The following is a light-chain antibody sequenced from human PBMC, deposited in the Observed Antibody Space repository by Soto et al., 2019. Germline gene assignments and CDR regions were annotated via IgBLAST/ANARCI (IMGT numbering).Light chain of an antibody. J-gene: IGLJ1*01. V-gene: IGLV1-40*01. Sequence: QSVLTQPPSVSGAPGQRVTIPCTGASSNIGAGNDVHWYQQLPGAAPKLLIYGTSNRPSGVPDRFSGSKSGTSASLVITGLQAEDEAVDHCQSLDNSLSRSVVFGTGTKLTVL. CDR2: GTS. CDR1: SSNIGAGND. CDR3: QSLDNSLSRSVV.